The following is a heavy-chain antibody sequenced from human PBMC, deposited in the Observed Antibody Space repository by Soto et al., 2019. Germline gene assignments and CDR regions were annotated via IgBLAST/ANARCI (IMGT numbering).Heavy chain of an antibody. J-gene: IGHJ6*03. V-gene: IGHV4-31*03. D-gene: IGHD3-10*01. Sequence: PSDTLSLTCTVSGGSISSGGYYWSWIRQHPGKGLEWIGYIYYSGSTYYNPSLKSRVTISVDTSKNQFSLKLSSVTAADTAVYYCARAAYYYGSGRKPMDVWGKGTTVTVSS. CDR2: IYYSGST. CDR1: GGSISSGGYY. CDR3: ARAAYYYGSGRKPMDV.